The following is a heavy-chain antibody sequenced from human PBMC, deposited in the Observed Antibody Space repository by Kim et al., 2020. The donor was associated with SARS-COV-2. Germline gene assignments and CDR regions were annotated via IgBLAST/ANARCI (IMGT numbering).Heavy chain of an antibody. CDR3: ARKEPLRWFDP. J-gene: IGHJ5*02. CDR2: INHSGST. D-gene: IGHD1-26*01. V-gene: IGHV4-34*01. Sequence: SETLSLTCAVYGGSFSGYYWSWIRQPPGKGLEWIGEINHSGSTNYNPSLKSRVTISVDTSKNQFSLKLSSVTAADTAVYYCARKEPLRWFDPWGQGTLVTVSS. CDR1: GGSFSGYY.